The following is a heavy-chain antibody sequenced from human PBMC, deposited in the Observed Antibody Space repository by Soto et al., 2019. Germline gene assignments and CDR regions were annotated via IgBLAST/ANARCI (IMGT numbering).Heavy chain of an antibody. J-gene: IGHJ4*02. CDR1: SFSISSGYY. Sequence: SXETLSLTCAVSSFSISSGYYWGWVREPPGEGLEWIGSIYHSGTTNYSPSLKSRVTISIDTSKNQFSLTLRSVTAADAAVYYCASCVSPAYYPTWALQFFDLWGQGSLVTVSS. V-gene: IGHV4-38-2*01. D-gene: IGHD4-4*01. CDR3: ASCVSPAYYPTWALQFFDL. CDR2: IYHSGTT.